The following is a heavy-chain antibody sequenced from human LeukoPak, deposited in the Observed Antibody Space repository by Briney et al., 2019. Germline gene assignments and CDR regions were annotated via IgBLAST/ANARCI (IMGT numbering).Heavy chain of an antibody. Sequence: PGGSLRLSCAASGFTFSSYSMNWVRQAPGKGLEWVAYIRSSGSPIYYADSVKGRFTISRDNARNSLYLQMNSLRDEDTAVYYCARDPHSLDYWGPGTQVTVSS. J-gene: IGHJ4*02. V-gene: IGHV3-48*02. CDR2: IRSSGSPI. CDR1: GFTFSSYS. CDR3: ARDPHSLDY.